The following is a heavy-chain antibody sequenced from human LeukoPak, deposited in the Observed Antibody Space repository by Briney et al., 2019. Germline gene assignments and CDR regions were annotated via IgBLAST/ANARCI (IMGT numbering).Heavy chain of an antibody. CDR1: GGSFSGYY. J-gene: IGHJ4*02. V-gene: IGHV4-34*01. CDR2: INHSGST. CDR3: ARVLVGGGNEDYFDY. Sequence: SETLSLTCAVYGGSFSGYYWSWIRQPPGKGLEWIGEINHSGSTNYNPSLKSRVTISVDTSKNQFPLKLSPVTAAGTAVYYCARVLVGGGNEDYFDYWGQGTLVTVSS. D-gene: IGHD4-23*01.